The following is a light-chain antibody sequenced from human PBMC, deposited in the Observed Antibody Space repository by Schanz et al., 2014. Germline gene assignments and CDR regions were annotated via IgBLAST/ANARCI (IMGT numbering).Light chain of an antibody. CDR3: SSYTGSSTLVI. J-gene: IGLJ2*01. CDR2: EVN. Sequence: QSALTQPPSASGSPGQSVTFSCTGTSSDVGGYNYVSWYQQHPGKAPKLMIYEVNKRPSGVPDRFSGSKSGDTASLTVSGLQAEDEADYYCSSYTGSSTLVIFGGGTKLTVL. V-gene: IGLV2-8*01. CDR1: SSDVGGYNY.